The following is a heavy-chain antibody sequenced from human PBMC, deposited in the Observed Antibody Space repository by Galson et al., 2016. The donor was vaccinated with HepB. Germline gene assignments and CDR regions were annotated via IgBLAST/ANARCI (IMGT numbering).Heavy chain of an antibody. J-gene: IGHJ3*01. CDR1: GFTFTTYW. CDR3: ARDLPDDSVEYFDVFDL. V-gene: IGHV3-7*03. Sequence: SLRLSCATSGFTFTTYWMSWVRQAPGKGLEWVANIKQDESEEFYVDSVKGRFTVSRDNAKNSLFLQMTNLRAEDTAVYYCARDLPDDSVEYFDVFDLWGQGTMVTVSS. D-gene: IGHD4-17*01. CDR2: IKQDESEE.